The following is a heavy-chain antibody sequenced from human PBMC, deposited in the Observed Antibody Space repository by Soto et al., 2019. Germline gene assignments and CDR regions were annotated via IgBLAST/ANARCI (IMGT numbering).Heavy chain of an antibody. CDR3: ARIYYYGWGSYYHNWFAP. D-gene: IGHD3-10*01. Sequence: SGPTLVNPTQTLTLTCTFSGFSLTTRGVGVAWIRQPPGKALEWLALIYWDDDKRYSPSLKSRLIITKDTSKNQVVLTMTTMDPVDTATYYCARIYYYGWGSYYHNWFAPWGLGTLVTVSS. V-gene: IGHV2-5*02. CDR2: IYWDDDK. J-gene: IGHJ5*01. CDR1: GFSLTTRGVG.